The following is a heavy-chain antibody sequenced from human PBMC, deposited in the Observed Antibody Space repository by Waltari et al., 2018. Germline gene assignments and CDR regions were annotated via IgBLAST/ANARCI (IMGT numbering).Heavy chain of an antibody. Sequence: EVQLVEAGGGLVQPGGSLRLCCAASGFTFSSYWMSWGRQAQGKGLEWVANIKQDGSEKYSVDSVKGRFTISRDNAKNSLSLQMNSLRAEDTAVYFCARLYNTGWYGIDYWGQGTLVTVSS. CDR3: ARLYNTGWYGIDY. J-gene: IGHJ4*02. D-gene: IGHD6-19*01. CDR1: GFTFSSYW. CDR2: IKQDGSEK. V-gene: IGHV3-7*01.